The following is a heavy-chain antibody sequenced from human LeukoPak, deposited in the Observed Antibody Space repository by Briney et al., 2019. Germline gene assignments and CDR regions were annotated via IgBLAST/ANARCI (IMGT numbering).Heavy chain of an antibody. CDR2: TYYSGST. V-gene: IGHV4-59*01. CDR3: ARGDYDSMDR. Sequence: SETLSLTCTVSGGSISSYYWSWIRQPPGKGLEWIGYTYYSGSTNYNPSLKSRVTISVDTSKNQFSLKLSSVTAADTAVYYCARGDYDSMDRWGQGTLVTVSS. J-gene: IGHJ5*02. D-gene: IGHD3-22*01. CDR1: GGSISSYY.